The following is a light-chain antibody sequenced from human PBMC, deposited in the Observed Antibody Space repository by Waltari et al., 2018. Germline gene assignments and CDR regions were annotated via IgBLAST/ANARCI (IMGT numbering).Light chain of an antibody. CDR3: QQRSHWRT. Sequence: IMLTQSPATLSLSPGERATLSCRTSQSVSSYLAWFQQKPGQAPRLLIYDTSNRATGIPARVSGSGSGTDFTLTISSLEPEDSAVYYCQQRSHWRTFGQGTKVEIK. J-gene: IGKJ1*01. CDR2: DTS. V-gene: IGKV3-11*01. CDR1: QSVSSY.